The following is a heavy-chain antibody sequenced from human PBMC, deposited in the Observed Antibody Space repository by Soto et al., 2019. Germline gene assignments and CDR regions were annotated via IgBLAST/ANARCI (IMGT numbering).Heavy chain of an antibody. J-gene: IGHJ6*02. V-gene: IGHV3-74*01. CDR1: GFTFSSYW. Sequence: EVQLLESGGGLVQSGGSLRLSCAASGFTFSSYWMFWVRQAPGKGLVWVSRISIDGRSTNYADSVKGRFTISRDNAKNTLYLQMNRLGAEDTVVYYCARAPYQPWYGLGVLGQGTTVTVSS. CDR3: ARAPYQPWYGLGV. CDR2: ISIDGRST.